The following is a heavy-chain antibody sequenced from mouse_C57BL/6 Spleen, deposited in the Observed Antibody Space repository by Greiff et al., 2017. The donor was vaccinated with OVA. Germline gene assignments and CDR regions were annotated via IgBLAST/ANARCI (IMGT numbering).Heavy chain of an antibody. Sequence: EVQLQQSGPELVKPGASVKISCKASGYTFTDYYMNWVKQSHGKSLEWIGDINPNNGGTSYNQKFKGKATLTVDKSSSTAYMELRSLTSEDSAVYYGARWGSYATVAFDYWGQGTTLTVSS. D-gene: IGHD1-1*01. J-gene: IGHJ2*01. CDR1: GYTFTDYY. V-gene: IGHV1-26*01. CDR3: ARWGSYATVAFDY. CDR2: INPNNGGT.